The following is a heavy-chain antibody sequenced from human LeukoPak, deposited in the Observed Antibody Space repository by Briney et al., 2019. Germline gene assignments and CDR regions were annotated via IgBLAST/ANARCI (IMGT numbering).Heavy chain of an antibody. CDR3: ARDRPLLAFDI. Sequence: GGSLRLSCAASGFTFSSYWMHWVRQAPGKGRVWVSRINSDGSSTSYADSVKGRFTISRDNAKNTLYLQMNSLRAEDTAVYYCARDRPLLAFDIWGQGTMVTVSS. CDR1: GFTFSSYW. CDR2: INSDGSST. V-gene: IGHV3-74*01. J-gene: IGHJ3*02. D-gene: IGHD2/OR15-2a*01.